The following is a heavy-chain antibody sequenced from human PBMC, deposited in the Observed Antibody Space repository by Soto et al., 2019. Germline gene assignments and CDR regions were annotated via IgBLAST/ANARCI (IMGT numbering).Heavy chain of an antibody. V-gene: IGHV3-9*01. D-gene: IGHD6-13*01. Sequence: GGSPRLSCAASGFTFDDYAMHWVRQAPGKGLEWVSGISWNSGSIGYADSVKGRFTISRDNAKNSLYLQMNSLRAEDTALYYCAKDIGDSSSWLYYYGMDVWGQGTTVTVSS. J-gene: IGHJ6*02. CDR3: AKDIGDSSSWLYYYGMDV. CDR1: GFTFDDYA. CDR2: ISWNSGSI.